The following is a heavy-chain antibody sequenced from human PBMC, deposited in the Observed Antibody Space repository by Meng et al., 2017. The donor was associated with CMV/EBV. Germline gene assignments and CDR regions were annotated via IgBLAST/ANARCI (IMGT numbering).Heavy chain of an antibody. Sequence: SGGPFSLYAISWVRQAPGQGLEWMGGILPIFGTANYAQKFQGRVTITADESTSTAYMELSSLRSEDTAVYYCARDGKSIVGATHFDYWGQGTLVTVSS. D-gene: IGHD1-26*01. V-gene: IGHV1-69*01. CDR2: ILPIFGTA. CDR3: ARDGKSIVGATHFDY. J-gene: IGHJ4*02. CDR1: GGPFSLYA.